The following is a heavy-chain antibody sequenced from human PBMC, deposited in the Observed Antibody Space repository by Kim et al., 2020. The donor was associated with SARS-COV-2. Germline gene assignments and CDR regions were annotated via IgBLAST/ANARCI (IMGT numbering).Heavy chain of an antibody. D-gene: IGHD3-9*01. CDR1: GGTFSSYA. J-gene: IGHJ3*02. V-gene: IGHV1-69*13. Sequence: SVKVSCKASGGTFSSYAISWVRQAPGQGLEWMGGIIPIFGTANYAQKFQGRVTITADESTSTAYMELSSLRSEDTAVYYCARDILTGYAAAGEAFDIWGQGTMVTVSS. CDR2: IIPIFGTA. CDR3: ARDILTGYAAAGEAFDI.